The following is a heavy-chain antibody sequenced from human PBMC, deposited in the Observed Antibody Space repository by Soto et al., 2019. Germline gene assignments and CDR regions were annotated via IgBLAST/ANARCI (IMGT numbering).Heavy chain of an antibody. Sequence: PGWSLRLSCAASGFTLSIYSMNWVRQAPGKGLEWVSYIGGVGSARYYADSVKGRFTISRDNAKNSVFLQMNSLKVEDTAVYYCARDLGDYDSTGYFDSWGQGTLVTVSS. CDR2: IGGVGSAR. CDR1: GFTLSIYS. CDR3: ARDLGDYDSTGYFDS. V-gene: IGHV3-48*01. D-gene: IGHD3-22*01. J-gene: IGHJ4*02.